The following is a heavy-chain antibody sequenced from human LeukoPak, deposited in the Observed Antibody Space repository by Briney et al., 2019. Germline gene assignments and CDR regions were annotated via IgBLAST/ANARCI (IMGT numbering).Heavy chain of an antibody. J-gene: IGHJ3*02. V-gene: IGHV3-74*01. Sequence: PGGSLRLSCAASGFIFSNYYMHWVRQAPGKGLVWVSHINGDGSNVNYADSVKGRFTISRDNSKNTLYLQMNSLRAEDTAVYYCAREPRITQDAFDIWGQGTMVTVSS. CDR3: AREPRITQDAFDI. D-gene: IGHD3-10*01. CDR1: GFIFSNYY. CDR2: INGDGSNV.